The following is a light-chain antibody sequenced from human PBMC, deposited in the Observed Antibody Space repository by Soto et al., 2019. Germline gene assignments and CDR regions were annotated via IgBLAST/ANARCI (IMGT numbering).Light chain of an antibody. CDR1: NSDVGGYNY. J-gene: IGLJ2*01. CDR3: TSYTTSNTVV. CDR2: EVS. V-gene: IGLV2-14*01. Sequence: QSALTQPASVSGSPGQSITISCTGTNSDVGGYNYVSWYQHHPGKAPKLMIYEVSNRPSGVSNRFSGSKSGNTASLTISGPQAEDEADYYCTSYTTSNTVVFGGGTKVTVL.